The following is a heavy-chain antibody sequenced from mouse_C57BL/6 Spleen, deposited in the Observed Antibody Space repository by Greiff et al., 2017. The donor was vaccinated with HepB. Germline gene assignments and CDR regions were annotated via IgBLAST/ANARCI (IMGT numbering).Heavy chain of an antibody. J-gene: IGHJ4*01. D-gene: IGHD2-4*01. CDR1: GYTFTSYW. CDR2: IYPGSGST. CDR3: ARTSMITTSAMDY. V-gene: IGHV1-55*01. Sequence: VQLQQPGAELVKPGASVKMSCKASGYTFTSYWITWVKQRPGQGLEWIGDIYPGSGSTNYNEKFKSKATLTVDTSSSTADMQLSSLTSEDSAVYYCARTSMITTSAMDYWGQGTSVTVSS.